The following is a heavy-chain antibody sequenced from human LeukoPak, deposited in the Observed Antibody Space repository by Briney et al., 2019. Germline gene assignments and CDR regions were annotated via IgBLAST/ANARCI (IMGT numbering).Heavy chain of an antibody. Sequence: GGSLRLSCAASGFTFSSYAMHWVRQAPGKGLEWVAVISYDGSNKYYADSVKGRFTISRDNSKNTLYLQMNSLRAEDTAVYYCARGPWARDYYYYYGMDVWGQGTTVTVSS. V-gene: IGHV3-30-3*01. CDR2: ISYDGSNK. CDR1: GFTFSSYA. CDR3: ARGPWARDYYYYYGMDV. J-gene: IGHJ6*02. D-gene: IGHD3-16*01.